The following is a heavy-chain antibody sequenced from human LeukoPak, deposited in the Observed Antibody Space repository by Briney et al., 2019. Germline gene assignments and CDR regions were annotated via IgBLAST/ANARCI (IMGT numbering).Heavy chain of an antibody. CDR3: ARGEIAMVRGRTFDY. V-gene: IGHV4-59*01. J-gene: IGHJ4*02. CDR1: GGSISSYY. D-gene: IGHD3-10*01. Sequence: PSETLSLTCTVSGGSISSYYWSWIRQPPGKGLEWTGYIYYSGSTNYNPSLKSRVTISVDTSKNQFSLKLSSVTAADTAVYYCARGEIAMVRGRTFDYWGQGTLVTVSA. CDR2: IYYSGST.